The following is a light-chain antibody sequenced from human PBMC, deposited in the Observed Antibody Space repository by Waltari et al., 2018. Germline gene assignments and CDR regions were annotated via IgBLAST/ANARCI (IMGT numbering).Light chain of an antibody. Sequence: DIVMTQSPDSLAVSLGERATINCKSSKSVFYSSNNKNYLCWYQQKPGQPPKLLIYWASPREPGVPDRFSGSGAVTNFTLTITSLQAEDVALYYCQQYYSPPLTFGQGTKVEIK. J-gene: IGKJ1*01. CDR2: WAS. V-gene: IGKV4-1*01. CDR1: KSVFYSSNNKNY. CDR3: QQYYSPPLT.